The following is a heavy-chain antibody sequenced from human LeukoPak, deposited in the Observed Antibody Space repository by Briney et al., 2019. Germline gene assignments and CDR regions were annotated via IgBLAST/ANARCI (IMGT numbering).Heavy chain of an antibody. Sequence: PVASVKVSCKASGATFSSYAISWVRQAPGQGLEWMGGIIPIFGTANYAQKFQGRVAITADESTSTAYMELSSLRSEDTAVYYCALGFGELLYLALFDYWGQGTLVTVSS. CDR2: IIPIFGTA. J-gene: IGHJ4*02. V-gene: IGHV1-69*13. D-gene: IGHD3-10*01. CDR1: GATFSSYA. CDR3: ALGFGELLYLALFDY.